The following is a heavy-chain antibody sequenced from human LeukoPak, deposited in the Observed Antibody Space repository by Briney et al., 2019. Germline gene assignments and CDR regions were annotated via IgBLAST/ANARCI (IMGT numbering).Heavy chain of an antibody. V-gene: IGHV3-7*01. CDR3: EGSAGY. J-gene: IGHJ4*02. CDR2: IKKDGTAK. CDR1: GFTFSNSC. Sequence: PGGSLTLSCTASGFTFSNSCMLWLRQATGKGLEWVANIKKDGTAKYYVASGTGRFTISRDNAKNSLYLQMNSLRVEEPAVYYCEGSAGYWGQGTLVTVSS. D-gene: IGHD6-19*01.